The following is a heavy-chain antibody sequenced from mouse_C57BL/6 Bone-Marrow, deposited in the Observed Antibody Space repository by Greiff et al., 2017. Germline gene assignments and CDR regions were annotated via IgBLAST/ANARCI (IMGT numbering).Heavy chain of an antibody. CDR1: GFNIKDYY. CDR3: ARSGGDY. Sequence: VQLKESGAELVKPGASVKLSCTASGFNIKDYYMHWVKPRTEQGLEWIGRFDPEGGETKYAPKFQGKATITADTSSNTADLQLSSLTSEDTAVYYCARSGGDYWGQGTTLTVSS. CDR2: FDPEGGET. J-gene: IGHJ2*01. V-gene: IGHV14-2*01. D-gene: IGHD3-2*02.